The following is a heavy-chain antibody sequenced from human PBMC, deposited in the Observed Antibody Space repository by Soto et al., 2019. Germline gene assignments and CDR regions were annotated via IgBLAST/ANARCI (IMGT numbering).Heavy chain of an antibody. CDR3: AKGGPYYYDSSGYYDY. CDR1: GFTFSSYA. CDR2: ISGSGGSK. J-gene: IGHJ4*02. V-gene: IGHV3-23*01. Sequence: EVQLLESGGGLVQPGGSLRLSCAASGFTFSSYAMSWVRQAPGKGLEWVSAISGSGGSKYYADSVKGRFTISRDNSKNPLYLQMNSLRAEDTAVYYCAKGGPYYYDSSGYYDYWGQGTLVTVSS. D-gene: IGHD3-22*01.